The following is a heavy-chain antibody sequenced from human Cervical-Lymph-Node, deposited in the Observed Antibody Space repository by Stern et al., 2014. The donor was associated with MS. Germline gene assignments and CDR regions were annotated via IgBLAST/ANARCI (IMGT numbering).Heavy chain of an antibody. CDR3: ARRGHGYMGIDY. CDR1: GYRFTNNW. Sequence: EVQLLESGAEVRKPGESLRVSCEVSGYRFTNNWIGWVRQVPGKGPEWMGIIYPGDSETSFSPSFQGQVTILVDKSNSITYLQGSSLKASDTAIYYCARRGHGYMGIDYWGQGTLVTVSS. D-gene: IGHD1-1*01. CDR2: IYPGDSET. V-gene: IGHV5-51*03. J-gene: IGHJ4*02.